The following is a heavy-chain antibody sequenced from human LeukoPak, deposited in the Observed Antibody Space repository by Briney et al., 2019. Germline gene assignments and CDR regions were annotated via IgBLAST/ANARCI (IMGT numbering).Heavy chain of an antibody. J-gene: IGHJ6*02. CDR1: GYIFTNYA. CDR3: SRDRWHCVVNCDSVYYYSLDV. CDR2: INPGNGET. V-gene: IGHV1-3*01. D-gene: IGHD4/OR15-4a*01. Sequence: ASVEISCKGSGYIFTNYAVQCVRQAPGQSLEWLGWINPGNGETRYSRKFQGRVTMSIDTSATTAYMELDSLTAEDTAIYYCSRDRWHCVVNCDSVYYYSLDVWGQGTTVTVSS.